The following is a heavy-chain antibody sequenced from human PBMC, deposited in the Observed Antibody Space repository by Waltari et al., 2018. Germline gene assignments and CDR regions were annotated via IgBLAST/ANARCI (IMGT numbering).Heavy chain of an antibody. D-gene: IGHD4-17*01. J-gene: IGHJ4*02. Sequence: EVQLVESGGGSVQPGGSLRLSCAASGMPFSNYWMNWVRPAPGKGLEWVANIKQDGSEKNYVDSVEGRFSISRDNAQNSLYLQMNSLRAEDTAIYYCVTGLTTVTAKDYFDHWGQGALVTVS. V-gene: IGHV3-7*01. CDR3: VTGLTTVTAKDYFDH. CDR2: IKQDGSEK. CDR1: GMPFSNYW.